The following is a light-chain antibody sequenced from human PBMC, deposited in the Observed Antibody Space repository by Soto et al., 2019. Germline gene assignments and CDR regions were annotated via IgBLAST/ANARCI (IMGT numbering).Light chain of an antibody. CDR3: QQFRNWPWT. Sequence: EIVLTQSPGTLSVSPGDRVTLSCRASQSISINLAWYQPKHGQAPRLIMQTASSRASVVQARIIGILSCTELTLTISSLQSEDFSVYYCQQFRNWPWTFGQGTKVDIK. V-gene: IGKV3-15*01. J-gene: IGKJ1*01. CDR2: TAS. CDR1: QSISIN.